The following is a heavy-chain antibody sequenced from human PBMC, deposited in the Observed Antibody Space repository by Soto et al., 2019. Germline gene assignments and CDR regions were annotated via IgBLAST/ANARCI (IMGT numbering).Heavy chain of an antibody. CDR2: TSYDGTNK. D-gene: IGHD3-16*01. J-gene: IGHJ1*01. CDR1: GFTFRSYV. V-gene: IGHV3-30*19. CDR3: ARWGTTGGLDV. Sequence: ESGGGVVQPGTSLRVSCVASGFTFRSYVIHWVRQAPGKGLEWVALTSYDGTNKYYGDSVRGRFTISRDNSRNTVDLQMDSLRVEDTAVYYCARWGTTGGLDVWGQGTLVS.